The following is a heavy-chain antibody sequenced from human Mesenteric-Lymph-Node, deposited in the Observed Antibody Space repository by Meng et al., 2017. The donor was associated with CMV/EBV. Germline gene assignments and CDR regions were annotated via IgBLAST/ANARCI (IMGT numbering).Heavy chain of an antibody. CDR1: GFIFNTYE. J-gene: IGHJ4*02. V-gene: IGHV3-21*01. CDR3: ARENLPYYYDSSGLPFDY. Sequence: GESLKISCAASGFIFNTYEMNWVRQAPGKGLEWVSSISGSSPDMYYADSVKGRFTISRDNAKNLLYLQMNSLRAEDTAVYYCARENLPYYYDSSGLPFDYWGQGTLVTVSS. D-gene: IGHD3-22*01. CDR2: ISGSSPDM.